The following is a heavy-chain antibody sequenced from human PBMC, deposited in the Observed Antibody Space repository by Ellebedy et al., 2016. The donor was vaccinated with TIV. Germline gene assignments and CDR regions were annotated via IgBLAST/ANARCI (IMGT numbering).Heavy chain of an antibody. D-gene: IGHD5-12*01. CDR2: IYYSGST. Sequence: GSLRLSCTVSGGSISSYYWSWIRQPPGKGLEWIGYIYYSGSTNYNPSLKSRVTISVDTSKNQFSLKLSSVTAADTAVYYCARALRGYSGYVLIRDAFDIWGQGTMVTVSS. V-gene: IGHV4-59*01. CDR1: GGSISSYY. J-gene: IGHJ3*02. CDR3: ARALRGYSGYVLIRDAFDI.